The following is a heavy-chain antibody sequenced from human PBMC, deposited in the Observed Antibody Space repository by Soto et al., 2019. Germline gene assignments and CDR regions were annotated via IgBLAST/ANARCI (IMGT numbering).Heavy chain of an antibody. CDR1: GFTFSSYG. J-gene: IGHJ4*02. Sequence: GGSLRLSCAASGFTFSSYGMHWVRQAPGKGLEWVAVISYDGSNKYYADSVKGRFTISRDNSKNTLYLQMNSLRAEDTAVYYCAREGLNYYDSSGYYPFDYWGQGTLVTVSS. V-gene: IGHV3-30-3*01. CDR3: AREGLNYYDSSGYYPFDY. D-gene: IGHD3-22*01. CDR2: ISYDGSNK.